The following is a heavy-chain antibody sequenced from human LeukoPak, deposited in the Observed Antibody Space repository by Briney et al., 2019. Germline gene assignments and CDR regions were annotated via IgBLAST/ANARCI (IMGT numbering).Heavy chain of an antibody. CDR2: IIPIFGTA. J-gene: IGHJ4*02. V-gene: IGHV1-69*05. Sequence: AVKVSCKASGGTFSSYAISGVRQAPGQGLEGMGGIIPIFGTANYAQKFQGRVTLTTDESTSTAYMELSSLRSEDTAVSYCARDLGNSWSVFDYWGQGTLVTVSS. CDR1: GGTFSSYA. CDR3: ARDLGNSWSVFDY. D-gene: IGHD4-23*01.